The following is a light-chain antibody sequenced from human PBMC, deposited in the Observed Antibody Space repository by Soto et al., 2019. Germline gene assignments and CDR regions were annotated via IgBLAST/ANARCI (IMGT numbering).Light chain of an antibody. CDR1: QSVSSNY. V-gene: IGKV3-20*01. J-gene: IGKJ3*01. CDR3: QQYGSSPGFT. Sequence: EIVLTQSPGTLSLSPGERATLSCRASQSVSSNYLAWYQQKPGQAPRLLIYGASSRATGIPDRFSGSGSGTDFTLTISSLEPEDFAVYYCQQYGSSPGFTFGPCTKVDIK. CDR2: GAS.